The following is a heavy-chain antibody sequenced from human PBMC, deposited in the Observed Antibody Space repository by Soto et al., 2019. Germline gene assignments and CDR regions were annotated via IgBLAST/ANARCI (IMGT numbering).Heavy chain of an antibody. CDR2: MNPNSGNT. CDR3: ARKFPRAAAGSAGWFDP. Sequence: ASVKVSCKASGYTFTSYDINWVLQATGHGLEWMGWMNPNSGNTGYAQKFQGRVTMTRNTSISTAYMELSSLRSEDTAVYYCARKFPRAAAGSAGWFDPWGQGTLVTVSS. V-gene: IGHV1-8*01. CDR1: GYTFTSYD. D-gene: IGHD6-13*01. J-gene: IGHJ5*02.